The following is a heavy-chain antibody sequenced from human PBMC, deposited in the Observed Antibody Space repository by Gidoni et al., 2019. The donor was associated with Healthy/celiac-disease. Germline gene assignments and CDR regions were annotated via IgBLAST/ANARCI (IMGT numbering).Heavy chain of an antibody. D-gene: IGHD4-17*01. J-gene: IGHJ4*02. CDR1: GFTFDDYA. Sequence: EVQLVESGGGLVQPGRSLRLSCAASGFTFDDYAMHWVRQAPGKGLEWVSGISWNSGSIGYADSVKGRFTISRDNAKNSLYLQMNSLRAEDTALYYCAKGMTTVTTGLDYWGQGTLVTVSS. V-gene: IGHV3-9*01. CDR2: ISWNSGSI. CDR3: AKGMTTVTTGLDY.